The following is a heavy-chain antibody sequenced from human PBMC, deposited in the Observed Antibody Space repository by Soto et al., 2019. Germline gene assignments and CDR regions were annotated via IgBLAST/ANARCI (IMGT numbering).Heavy chain of an antibody. CDR2: ISAYNGNT. D-gene: IGHD5-12*01. CDR1: GYTFTSYG. V-gene: IGHV1-18*01. Sequence: GAAVKVSCKASGYTFTSYGISWVRQAPGQGLEWMGWISAYNGNTNYAQKLQGRVTMTTDTSTSTAYMELRSLRSDDTAVYYCAIDAVATIKRHCYLDYTCQATLVTVSS. J-gene: IGHJ4*02. CDR3: AIDAVATIKRHCYLDY.